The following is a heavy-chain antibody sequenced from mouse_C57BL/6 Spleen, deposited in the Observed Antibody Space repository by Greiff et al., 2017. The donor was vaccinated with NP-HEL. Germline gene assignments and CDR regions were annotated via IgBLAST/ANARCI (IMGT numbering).Heavy chain of an antibody. D-gene: IGHD1-1*01. Sequence: QVQLQQSGAELVKPGASVKISCKASGYAFSSYWMNWVKQRPGKGLEWIGQIYPGDGDTNYNGKFKGKATLTADKSSSTAYMQLSSLTSEDSAVYFCARLTTVEGARYFDVWGTGTTVTVSS. J-gene: IGHJ1*03. CDR1: GYAFSSYW. CDR3: ARLTTVEGARYFDV. V-gene: IGHV1-80*01. CDR2: IYPGDGDT.